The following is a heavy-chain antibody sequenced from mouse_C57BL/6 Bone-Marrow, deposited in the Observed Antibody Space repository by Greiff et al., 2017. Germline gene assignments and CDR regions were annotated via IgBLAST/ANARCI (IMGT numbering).Heavy chain of an antibody. CDR3: ARFGNYVRYAMDY. D-gene: IGHD2-1*01. J-gene: IGHJ4*01. V-gene: IGHV1-55*01. CDR1: GYTFTSYW. CDR2: IYPGSGST. Sequence: QVQLQQPGAELVKPGASVKMSCKASGYTFTSYWITWVKQRPGQGREWIGDIYPGSGSTNYNEKFKSKATLTVDTSSSTAYMQLSSLTSEDSAVYYCARFGNYVRYAMDYWGQGTSATVSS.